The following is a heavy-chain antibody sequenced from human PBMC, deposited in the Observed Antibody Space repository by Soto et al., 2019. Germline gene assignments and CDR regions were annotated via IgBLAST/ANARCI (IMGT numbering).Heavy chain of an antibody. CDR3: VRMKTGGSRPVDH. J-gene: IGHJ4*02. CDR2: INAGNGNT. D-gene: IGHD2-15*01. Sequence: GASVKVSCKASGYIFGGYVMHWVRQAPGQRLEWVGWINAGNGNTKYSQNLQDRVTFSKDTSARTIYMELSSLRSEDTAVYYCVRMKTGGSRPVDHWGQGTLVTVSS. V-gene: IGHV1-3*01. CDR1: GYIFGGYV.